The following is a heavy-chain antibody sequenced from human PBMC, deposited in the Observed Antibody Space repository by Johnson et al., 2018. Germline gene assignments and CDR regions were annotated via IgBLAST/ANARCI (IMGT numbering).Heavy chain of an antibody. V-gene: IGHV3-11*01. CDR1: GFTFSDYY. CDR2: ISRSGSTI. CDR3: ARVLYGDFASMDV. D-gene: IGHD2-21*02. Sequence: VQLVESGGGLVKPGGSLRLTCAASGFTFSDYYMSWIRQAPGRGLEWVSYISRSGSTIYYADSVKGRFTISRDNAKNSLYLQMNSLRAEDTAVYYCARVLYGDFASMDVWGQGTTVTVSS. J-gene: IGHJ6*02.